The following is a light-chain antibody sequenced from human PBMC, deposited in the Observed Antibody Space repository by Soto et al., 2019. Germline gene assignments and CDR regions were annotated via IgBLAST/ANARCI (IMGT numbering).Light chain of an antibody. J-gene: IGLJ2*01. CDR1: SSNIGSNY. V-gene: IGLV1-47*01. CDR2: RNN. CDR3: AAWDDSLSAYVV. Sequence: QSVLTQPPSASGTPGQRVTISCSGSSSNIGSNYVYWYQQFPGTAPKLLIYRNNQRPSGVPDQFSGSKSGTSASLAISGLRSEDEADYYCAAWDDSLSAYVVFGGGTKLTVL.